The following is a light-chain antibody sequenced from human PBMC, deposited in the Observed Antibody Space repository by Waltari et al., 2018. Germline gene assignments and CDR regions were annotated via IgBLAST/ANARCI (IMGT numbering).Light chain of an antibody. CDR2: ASS. CDR3: QQTDSTPWT. V-gene: IGKV1-39*01. Sequence: DIQMTQSPSSRSTSLGDRVTISCRASQSITIYLNWYHQKPGKAPELLIYASSHLQSGVPSRFSGSGSGTDFTLTISSMQPEDFGNYYCQQTDSTPWTFGQGTKVEIK. CDR1: QSITIY. J-gene: IGKJ1*01.